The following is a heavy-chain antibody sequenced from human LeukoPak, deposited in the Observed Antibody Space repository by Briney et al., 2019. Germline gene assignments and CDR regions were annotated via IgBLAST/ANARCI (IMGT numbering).Heavy chain of an antibody. D-gene: IGHD6-6*01. CDR1: EFTFSNYQ. CDR2: ISSSGRSI. CDR3: ARVRSAYSGSYYYYMDV. Sequence: GSLRLSCTASEFTFSNYQMNWVRQAPGKGLEWVSDISSSGRSIYYADSVKGRFTISRDNAKNSLFLQINSLRAEDTAVYYCARVRSAYSGSYYYYMDVWGKGTTVTVSS. J-gene: IGHJ6*03. V-gene: IGHV3-48*03.